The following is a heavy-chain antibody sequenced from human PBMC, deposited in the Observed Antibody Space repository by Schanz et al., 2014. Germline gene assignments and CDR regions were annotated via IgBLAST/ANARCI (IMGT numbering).Heavy chain of an antibody. CDR2: IKTKTDGGTT. Sequence: EVQLVESGGGLVKPGGSLRLSCAASGFTSSNAWMSWVRQAPGKGLEWVGRIKTKTDGGTTDYAAPVKGRFTISRDDSTNTLYLQMNSLRAEDTAVYFCAKHLESPDIVGTIFDSWGQGTLVSVSS. CDR3: AKHLESPDIVGTIFDS. D-gene: IGHD5-12*01. J-gene: IGHJ4*02. V-gene: IGHV3-15*01. CDR1: GFTSSNAW.